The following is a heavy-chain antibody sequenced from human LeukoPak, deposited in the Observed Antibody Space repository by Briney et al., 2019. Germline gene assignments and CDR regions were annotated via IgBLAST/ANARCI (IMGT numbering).Heavy chain of an antibody. V-gene: IGHV3-30*02. CDR3: AGITMIRGGQTPFLDY. CDR2: VQYDGSVQ. D-gene: IGHD3-10*01. Sequence: PGGSLRLSCVASGLTFSTYGMNWVRQAPGKGLEWVAFVQYDGSVQLYTDSVKGRFTISRDNSKNTLYLQMNSLRVEDTAVYYCAGITMIRGGQTPFLDYWGQGTLVTVSS. CDR1: GLTFSTYG. J-gene: IGHJ4*02.